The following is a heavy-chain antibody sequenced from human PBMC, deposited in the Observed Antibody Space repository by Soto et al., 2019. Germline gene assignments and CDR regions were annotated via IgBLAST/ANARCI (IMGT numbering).Heavy chain of an antibody. CDR1: GGSISSYY. V-gene: IGHV4-59*01. D-gene: IGHD5-12*01. CDR2: IYYSGST. CDR3: AREGSGYDSAPIY. Sequence: LSLTCTVSGGSISSYYWSWIRQPPGKGLEWIGYIYYSGSTNYNPSLKSRVTISVNTSKNQFSLKLSSVTAADTAVYYCAREGSGYDSAPIYWGQGTLVTVSS. J-gene: IGHJ4*02.